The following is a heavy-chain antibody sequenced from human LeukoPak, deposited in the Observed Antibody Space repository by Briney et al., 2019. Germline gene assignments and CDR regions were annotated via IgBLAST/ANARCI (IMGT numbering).Heavy chain of an antibody. CDR2: VSYSGGN. Sequence: SETLSLTCTVSCGLISTYYWSWIRQPPGRRLEWIGYVSYSGGNNYNPPLKSRFTISVDTSKNQFALKLTALSAADTDLCFCARADDRSGYFGGRFDSWGQGTLVTVSS. CDR1: CGLISTYY. J-gene: IGHJ5*01. CDR3: ARADDRSGYFGGRFDS. D-gene: IGHD3-22*01. V-gene: IGHV4-59*01.